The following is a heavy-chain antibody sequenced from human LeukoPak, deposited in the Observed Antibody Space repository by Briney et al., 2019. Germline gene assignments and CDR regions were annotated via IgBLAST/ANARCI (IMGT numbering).Heavy chain of an antibody. Sequence: SETLSLTCTVSGGSISSYYWSWVRQPPGKGLEWVGYIYYSGSTNYNPSLKSRVTISVDTSKNQFSLKLSSVTAADTAVYYCARGGYSSGPAGYFDLWGRGTLVTVSS. CDR3: ARGGYSSGPAGYFDL. CDR1: GGSISSYY. J-gene: IGHJ2*01. CDR2: IYYSGST. D-gene: IGHD5-18*01. V-gene: IGHV4-59*01.